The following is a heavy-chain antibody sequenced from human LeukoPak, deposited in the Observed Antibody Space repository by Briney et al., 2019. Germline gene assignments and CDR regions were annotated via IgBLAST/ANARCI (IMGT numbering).Heavy chain of an antibody. V-gene: IGHV1-69*13. CDR1: GYTFTGYY. J-gene: IGHJ4*02. D-gene: IGHD2-15*01. CDR3: ATTHTYCSGGSCYSGLARWGVLDGGYYFDY. Sequence: GASVKVSCKASGYTFTGYYMHWVRQAPGQGLEWMGGIIPIFSTANYAQKFQGRVTITADESTSTAYMELSSLRSEDTAVYYCATTHTYCSGGSCYSGLARWGVLDGGYYFDYWGQGTLVTVSS. CDR2: IIPIFSTA.